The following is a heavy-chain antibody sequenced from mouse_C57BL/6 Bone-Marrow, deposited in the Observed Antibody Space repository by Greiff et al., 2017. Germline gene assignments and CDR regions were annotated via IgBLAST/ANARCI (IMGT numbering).Heavy chain of an antibody. J-gene: IGHJ1*03. V-gene: IGHV1-64*01. CDR3: ARSYYYGSSYRDFDV. CDR2: IHPNSGSP. D-gene: IGHD1-1*01. Sequence: QVQLQQPGAELVKPGASVKLSCKASGYTFTSYWMHWVKQRPGQGLEWIGMIHPNSGSPNYNETFKSKATLTVDKSSSTAYMQLSSLTSEDSAVYYGARSYYYGSSYRDFDVWGTGTTVTVSS. CDR1: GYTFTSYW.